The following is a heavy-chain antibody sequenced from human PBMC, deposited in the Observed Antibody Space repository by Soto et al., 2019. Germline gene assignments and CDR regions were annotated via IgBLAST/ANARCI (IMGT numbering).Heavy chain of an antibody. Sequence: EVQLVESGGGLVQPGGSLRLSCAASGFTVSRNYMSWVRQAPGKGLEWVSVTYADGTTNYADSVKGSFSISRDSSKNTLYHQMSSLKGDDTAGYYCARWIMGSGGLDYWGRGTLVTVSS. V-gene: IGHV3-66*01. CDR3: ARWIMGSGGLDY. CDR2: TYADGTT. J-gene: IGHJ4*02. CDR1: GFTVSRNY. D-gene: IGHD2-2*03.